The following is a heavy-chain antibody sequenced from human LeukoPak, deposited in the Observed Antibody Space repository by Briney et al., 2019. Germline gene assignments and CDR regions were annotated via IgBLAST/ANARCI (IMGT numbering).Heavy chain of an antibody. V-gene: IGHV4-59*08. CDR1: GGSISYYY. Sequence: SETLSLTCTVSGGSISYYYWSWIRQPPGKGLEWIGYIYYNGNTDYNPSLKSRVTISVDTSKNQFSLKLSSLTAADTAVYYCASRYCGGDCYGRVDAFDVWGQGTLVTVSS. CDR3: ASRYCGGDCYGRVDAFDV. J-gene: IGHJ3*01. CDR2: IYYNGNT. D-gene: IGHD2-21*02.